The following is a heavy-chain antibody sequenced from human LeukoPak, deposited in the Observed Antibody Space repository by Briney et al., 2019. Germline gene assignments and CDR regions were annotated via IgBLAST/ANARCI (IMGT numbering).Heavy chain of an antibody. Sequence: PSETPSLTCAVYGGSFSGYYWSWIRQPPGKGLEWIGEINHSGSTNYNPSLKSRVTISVDTSKNQFSLKLSSVTAADTAVYYCARSGPVDCSGGSCYEGYWGQGTLVTVSS. V-gene: IGHV4-34*01. CDR1: GGSFSGYY. CDR3: ARSGPVDCSGGSCYEGY. D-gene: IGHD2-15*01. CDR2: INHSGST. J-gene: IGHJ4*02.